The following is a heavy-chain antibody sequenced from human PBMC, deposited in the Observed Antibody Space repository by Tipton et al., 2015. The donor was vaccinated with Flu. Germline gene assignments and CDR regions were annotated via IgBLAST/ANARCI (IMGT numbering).Heavy chain of an antibody. CDR1: GFIFSSYW. CDR2: IKQDGSEK. J-gene: IGHJ4*02. CDR3: ARGGWASNSNNLLDY. Sequence: LSLTCAASGFIFSSYWMTWVRQAPGKGLEWVANIKQDGSEKYYVDSVKGRFTISRDNAKNPLYLQINSLRAEDTAFYYCARGGWASNSNNLLDYWGQGTLVTVSS. D-gene: IGHD1/OR15-1a*01. V-gene: IGHV3-7*03.